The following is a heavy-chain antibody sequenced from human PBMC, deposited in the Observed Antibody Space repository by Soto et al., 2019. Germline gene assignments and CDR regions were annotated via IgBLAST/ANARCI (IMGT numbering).Heavy chain of an antibody. CDR2: IIPIFGTA. V-gene: IGHV1-69*13. CDR1: GGTFSSYA. D-gene: IGHD3-22*01. CDR3: KYYGSSFDAFDI. Sequence: SVKVSCKASGGTFSSYAISWVRQAPGQGLEWMGGIIPIFGTANYAQKFQGRVTITADESTSTAYMELSSLRSEDTAVYYCKYYGSSFDAFDIWGQGTMVTVSS. J-gene: IGHJ3*02.